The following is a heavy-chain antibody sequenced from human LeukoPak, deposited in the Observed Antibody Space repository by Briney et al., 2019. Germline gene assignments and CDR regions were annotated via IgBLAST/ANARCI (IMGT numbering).Heavy chain of an antibody. Sequence: GASVKVSCKASGYTFTGYYMHWVRQAPGQGLEWMGWINPNSGGTNYAQKFQGRVTMTRDTSISTAYMELSRLRSDDTAVYYCAAEIAVAGIRSFDYWGQGTLVTVS. D-gene: IGHD6-19*01. V-gene: IGHV1-2*02. J-gene: IGHJ4*02. CDR3: AAEIAVAGIRSFDY. CDR2: INPNSGGT. CDR1: GYTFTGYY.